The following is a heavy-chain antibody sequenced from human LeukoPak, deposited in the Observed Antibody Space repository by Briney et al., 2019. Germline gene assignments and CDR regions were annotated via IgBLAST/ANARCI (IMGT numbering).Heavy chain of an antibody. D-gene: IGHD6-19*01. CDR1: GFPFSSYG. Sequence: QPGRSLRLSCAASGFPFSSYGMHWVRQAPGKGLEWVARLVYDARSDYANSVKGRFSISRDDSKNTLFLDMSNLRVEDTALYYCARDLSAAFDFWGQGVLVTVSS. CDR2: LVYDARS. J-gene: IGHJ4*02. CDR3: ARDLSAAFDF. V-gene: IGHV3-33*01.